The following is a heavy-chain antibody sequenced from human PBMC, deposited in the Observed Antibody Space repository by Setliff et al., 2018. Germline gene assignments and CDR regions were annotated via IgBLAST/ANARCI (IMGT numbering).Heavy chain of an antibody. V-gene: IGHV1-18*01. CDR3: ASSVDYYDRSGYPYAMDV. D-gene: IGHD3-22*01. CDR1: GYTFTRNG. J-gene: IGHJ6*02. Sequence: ASVKVSCKASGYTFTRNGINWVRQAPGQGLEWMGWISVYNGNTHYAQKFQGRVTMTTDTSTTTAYMDLRSLRSDDTAVYYCASSVDYYDRSGYPYAMDVWGQGTTV. CDR2: ISVYNGNT.